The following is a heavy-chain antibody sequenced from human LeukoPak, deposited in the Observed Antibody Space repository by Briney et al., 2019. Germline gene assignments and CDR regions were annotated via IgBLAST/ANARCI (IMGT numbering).Heavy chain of an antibody. CDR3: ARLVYCSGGSCDY. CDR1: GFTFSSYS. D-gene: IGHD2-15*01. CDR2: ISSSSSYI. J-gene: IGHJ4*02. V-gene: IGHV3-21*01. Sequence: PGGSLRLSCAASGFTFSSYSMNWVRQAPGKGLEWVSSISSSSSYIYYADSVKGRFTISRDNAKNSLYLQMNSLRAEDTAVYYCARLVYCSGGSCDYWGQGTPVTVSS.